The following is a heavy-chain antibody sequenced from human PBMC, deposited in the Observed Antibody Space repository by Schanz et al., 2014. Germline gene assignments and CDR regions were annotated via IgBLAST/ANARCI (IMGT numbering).Heavy chain of an antibody. CDR1: GFTFSKAW. CDR2: IASGGSHT. J-gene: IGHJ6*02. CDR3: AKIWKAHHLTGRPGWSDGMDV. V-gene: IGHV3-23*04. D-gene: IGHD3-3*01. Sequence: EVQLVESGGGLVEPGGSLGLSCAASGFTFSKAWMSWVRQAPGKGLEWVSTIASGGSHTFYADSVTGRFTISGDNSKNTLFLQMTSLRVEDTAIYYCAKIWKAHHLTGRPGWSDGMDVWGQGTTV.